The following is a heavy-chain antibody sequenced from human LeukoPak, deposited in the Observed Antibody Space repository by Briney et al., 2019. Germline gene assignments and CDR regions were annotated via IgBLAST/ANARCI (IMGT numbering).Heavy chain of an antibody. CDR1: GGAITGHY. J-gene: IGHJ3*02. CDR3: ARDPRHYGDYGSVAFDI. D-gene: IGHD4-17*01. Sequence: SETLSLTCTVSGGAITGHYWSWIRRHPGKGLEWIGYIYYSGSTYYNPSLKSRVTISVDTSKNQFSLKLSSVTAADTAVYYCARDPRHYGDYGSVAFDIWGQGTMVTVSS. CDR2: IYYSGST. V-gene: IGHV4-31*03.